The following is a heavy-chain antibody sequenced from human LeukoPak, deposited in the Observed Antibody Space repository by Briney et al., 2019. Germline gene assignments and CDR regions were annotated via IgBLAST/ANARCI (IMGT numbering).Heavy chain of an antibody. CDR2: IIPIFGTA. J-gene: IGHJ5*02. D-gene: IGHD3-3*01. V-gene: IGHV1-69*05. CDR1: GGTFTSYA. CDR3: ARNLCGYDFWSGYYQRMGAFDP. Sequence: ASVNFSCKGSGGTFTSYATTWVRQAPAQGLEWMGGIIPIFGTANYAQKFQGRVTITTDESTSTAYMELSSLRSEDTAVYYCARNLCGYDFWSGYYQRMGAFDPWGQGTLVTVSS.